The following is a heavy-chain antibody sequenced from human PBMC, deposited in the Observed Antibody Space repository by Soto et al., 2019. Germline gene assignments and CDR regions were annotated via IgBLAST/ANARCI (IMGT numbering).Heavy chain of an antibody. CDR2: IYYSGST. V-gene: IGHV4-31*03. CDR1: GGSISSGDYY. Sequence: SETLSLTCTVSGGSISSGDYYWSWIRQHPGKGLEWIGYIYYSGSTYYNPSLKSRVTISVDTSKNQFSLKLSSVTAADTAVYYCARDTAMVRDAFDIWGQGTMVT. D-gene: IGHD5-18*01. CDR3: ARDTAMVRDAFDI. J-gene: IGHJ3*02.